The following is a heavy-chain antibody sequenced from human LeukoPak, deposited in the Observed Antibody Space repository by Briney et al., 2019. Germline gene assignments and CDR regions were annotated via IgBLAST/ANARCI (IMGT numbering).Heavy chain of an antibody. CDR2: IYYSGST. V-gene: IGHV4-59*01. Sequence: SETLSLTCTVSGGSISSYYWSWIPQPPGQGLEWIGYIYYSGSTNYNPSLKSRVTISLDTSKNQFSLKLNSVTAADTAVYYCARDRGYGDAFDIWGQGTMVTVSS. CDR1: GGSISSYY. J-gene: IGHJ3*02. D-gene: IGHD3-10*01. CDR3: ARDRGYGDAFDI.